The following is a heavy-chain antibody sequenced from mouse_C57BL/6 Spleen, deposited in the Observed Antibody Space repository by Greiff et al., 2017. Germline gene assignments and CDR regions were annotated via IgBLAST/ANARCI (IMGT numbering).Heavy chain of an antibody. V-gene: IGHV1-11*01. CDR1: ATTLPALF. J-gene: IGHJ2*01. D-gene: IGHD1-1*01. CDR2: IYPVSGET. CDR3: AYGSFNWGYFDY. Sequence: VQLQQSGAELASPGPSLPRSSRPSATTLPALFMIWLKKRPGQGLGWIGRIYPVSGETNYNQKFMGKATFSVDRSSSTVYMVLNSLTSEDPAVYYCAYGSFNWGYFDYWGQGTTLTVSS.